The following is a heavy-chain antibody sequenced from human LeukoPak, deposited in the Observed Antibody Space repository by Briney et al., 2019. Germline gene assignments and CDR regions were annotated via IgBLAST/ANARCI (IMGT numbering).Heavy chain of an antibody. D-gene: IGHD1-26*01. V-gene: IGHV3-30*02. CDR3: AKVTGDSGSY. J-gene: IGHJ4*02. Sequence: QSGGSLRLSCAASGFTFSGYGMHWVRQAPGKGLEWVAFVRYDSSNKYYADSVKGRFTVSRDNSKNMLYLQMNSLRAEDTAVYYCAKVTGDSGSYWGQGTLVTVSS. CDR2: VRYDSSNK. CDR1: GFTFSGYG.